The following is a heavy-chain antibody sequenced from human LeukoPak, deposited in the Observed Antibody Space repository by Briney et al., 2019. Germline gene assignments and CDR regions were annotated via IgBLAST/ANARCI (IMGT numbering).Heavy chain of an antibody. J-gene: IGHJ2*01. CDR3: ARCAVVVPAAKGVGWFFDL. Sequence: GGSLRLSCAASGFTFSSYSVNWVRQAPGKGLEWVSSISSSSSYIYYADSMKGRFTISRDNAKNSLYLQMNSLRAEDSAVYYCARCAVVVPAAKGVGWFFDLWGRGALVTVSS. CDR1: GFTFSSYS. CDR2: ISSSSSYI. V-gene: IGHV3-21*01. D-gene: IGHD2-2*01.